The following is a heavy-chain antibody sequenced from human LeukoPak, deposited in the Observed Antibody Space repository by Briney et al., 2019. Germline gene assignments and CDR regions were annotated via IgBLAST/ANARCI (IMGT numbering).Heavy chain of an antibody. Sequence: SETLSLTCTVSGGSISSYYWSWIRQPPGKGLEWIGYIYYSGSTNYNPSLKSRVTISVDTSKNQFSLKLSSVTAADTAVYYCARHLGYSSSWYKRGASQYYFDYWGQGTLVTVSS. CDR1: GGSISSYY. D-gene: IGHD6-13*01. CDR3: ARHLGYSSSWYKRGASQYYFDY. CDR2: IYYSGST. J-gene: IGHJ4*02. V-gene: IGHV4-59*08.